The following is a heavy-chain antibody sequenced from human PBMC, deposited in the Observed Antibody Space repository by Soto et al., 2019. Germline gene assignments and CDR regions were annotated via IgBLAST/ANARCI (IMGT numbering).Heavy chain of an antibody. D-gene: IGHD2-2*01. V-gene: IGHV1-46*01. J-gene: IGHJ2*01. Sequence: QVQLVQSGAEVKKPGTSVKVSCKASGYNFTSYYLHWVRQAPGQGLEWMSIINPSGGSTTYGQEIQGRVIMYRDTSTSTVYMELSSLRSEDTAVYYFAGGVDSPGYFDLWGRGTLVTVFS. CDR3: AGGVDSPGYFDL. CDR2: INPSGGST. CDR1: GYNFTSYY.